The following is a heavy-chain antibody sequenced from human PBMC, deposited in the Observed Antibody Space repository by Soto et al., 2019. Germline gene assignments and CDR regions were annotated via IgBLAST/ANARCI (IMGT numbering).Heavy chain of an antibody. D-gene: IGHD1-1*01. CDR1: GGSISSGGYY. Sequence: QVQLQESGPGLVKPSQTLSLTCTVSGGSISSGGYYWSWIRQHPGKGLEWIGYIYYSGSTYYNPSLKNRVTISVDTSKIQFSLKLSSVTAAGTAVYYCARDRYNWNYNWFDPWGQGTLVTVSS. CDR3: ARDRYNWNYNWFDP. V-gene: IGHV4-31*03. CDR2: IYYSGST. J-gene: IGHJ5*02.